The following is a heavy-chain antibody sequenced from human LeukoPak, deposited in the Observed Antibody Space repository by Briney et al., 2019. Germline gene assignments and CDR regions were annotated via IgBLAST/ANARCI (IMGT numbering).Heavy chain of an antibody. CDR2: IYCSGST. D-gene: IGHD4-23*01. CDR3: ARVATVAAAGFDY. CDR1: GGSISSCY. J-gene: IGHJ4*02. V-gene: IGHV4-59*08. Sequence: SETLSLTCTVSGGSISSCYWSWLRQPPGKGLEGIGYIYCSGSTNYNPSLKSRVTISVDTSKNQFSLKLSSVTAADTAVYYCARVATVAAAGFDYWGQGTLVTVSS.